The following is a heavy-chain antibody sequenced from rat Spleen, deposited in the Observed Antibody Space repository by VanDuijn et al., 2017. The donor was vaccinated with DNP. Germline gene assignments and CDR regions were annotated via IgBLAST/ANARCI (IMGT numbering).Heavy chain of an antibody. D-gene: IGHD1-11*01. CDR2: ITYSGAT. CDR3: ARTTEGIVSWN. V-gene: IGHV3-1*01. Sequence: EVQLQESGPGLVKPSQSLSLTCSVTGYSITSNYWGWIRKFPRNKMEWIGHITYSGATTYNPSLKSRISITRDTSKNQFFLQLNSVTTEDTATYYCARTTEGIVSWNWGQGVMVTVSS. J-gene: IGHJ2*01. CDR1: GYSITSNY.